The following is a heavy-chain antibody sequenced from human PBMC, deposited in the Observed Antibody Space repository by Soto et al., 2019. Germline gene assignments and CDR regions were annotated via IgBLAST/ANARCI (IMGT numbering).Heavy chain of an antibody. Sequence: QVQLVQSGAEVRKPGSSVRVSCRASGGTFSSYAINWVRQAPGQGLEWMGGIIPIFGPANYAQRFQGRVTITADESTGTAYMELSSLRSEDTAVYFCARGTVTGTTPYLFDYWGQGTLVTVSS. J-gene: IGHJ4*02. CDR2: IIPIFGPA. V-gene: IGHV1-69*01. CDR1: GGTFSSYA. D-gene: IGHD1-7*01. CDR3: ARGTVTGTTPYLFDY.